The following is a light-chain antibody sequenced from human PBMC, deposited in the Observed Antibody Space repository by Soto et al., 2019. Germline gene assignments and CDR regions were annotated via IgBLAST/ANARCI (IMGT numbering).Light chain of an antibody. CDR2: DAS. V-gene: IGKV1-5*01. J-gene: IGKJ2*01. CDR1: QSISTH. CDR3: QQYSSNLYT. Sequence: EIQMTQSPSTLSASVGDRVTITCRASQSISTHLAWYQQKPGTAPEVLIYDASTLESGVPSRFSGSGSGTKFTLTISSLQPDDFATYYCQQYSSNLYTFGQGTKLEIK.